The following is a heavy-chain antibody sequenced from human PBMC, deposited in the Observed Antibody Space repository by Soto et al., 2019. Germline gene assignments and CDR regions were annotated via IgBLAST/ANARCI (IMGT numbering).Heavy chain of an antibody. V-gene: IGHV1-18*01. CDR2: ISAYNGNT. CDR3: ARVQDENYFRY. Sequence: QGQLVQSGAEVKKPGASVKVSCKASGYTFTSYGISWVRQAPGQGLEWMGWISAYNGNTNYAQNLKGRANMPPDTSTSTASMAQRSLTSDDTAVHYCARVQDENYFRYWGQGTLVTVSS. J-gene: IGHJ4*02. CDR1: GYTFTSYG.